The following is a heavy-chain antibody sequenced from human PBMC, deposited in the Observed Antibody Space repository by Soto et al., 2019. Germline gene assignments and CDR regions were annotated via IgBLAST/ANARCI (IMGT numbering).Heavy chain of an antibody. Sequence: EVQLVESGGGLVQPGGSLRVSCAASGFTFSSYWMTWVRQVPGKGLEWVANIKRDGNEKYYVDSVRGRFTISRDNAQDSLYLQMNSLRAEDTAVYYCARAQLPPECSSASCYVDYWGQGALVTVSS. CDR2: IKRDGNEK. D-gene: IGHD2-2*01. CDR1: GFTFSSYW. CDR3: ARAQLPPECSSASCYVDY. J-gene: IGHJ4*02. V-gene: IGHV3-7*01.